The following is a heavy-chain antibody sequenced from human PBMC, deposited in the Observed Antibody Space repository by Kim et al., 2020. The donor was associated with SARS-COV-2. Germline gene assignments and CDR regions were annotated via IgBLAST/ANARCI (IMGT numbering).Heavy chain of an antibody. CDR3: AKGYTSSWYVGVWFDP. D-gene: IGHD6-13*01. CDR2: ISWNSGNI. V-gene: IGHV3-9*01. CDR1: GFTFGDYA. J-gene: IGHJ5*02. Sequence: GGSLRLSCAASGFTFGDYAMHWVRQAPGKGLEWVSGISWNSGNIGYGDSVRGRLTISRDNAKNSLYQQMNSLRAEDTAFYYCAKGYTSSWYVGVWFDPWGQGTLVTVSS.